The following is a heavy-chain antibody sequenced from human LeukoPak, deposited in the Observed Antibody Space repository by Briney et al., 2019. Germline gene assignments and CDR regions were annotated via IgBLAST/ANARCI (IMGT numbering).Heavy chain of an antibody. CDR3: ARDRPHNWFDP. Sequence: AGGSLRLSCAASGVDFSNQWMGWVRHATGKGLEWVSWINNDGSYAVYADSVRARFTISRDNAKNTLYLQMNSLRPEDTAVYYCARDRPHNWFDPWGQGTLVTVSS. CDR1: GVDFSNQW. V-gene: IGHV3-74*01. J-gene: IGHJ5*02. CDR2: INNDGSYA.